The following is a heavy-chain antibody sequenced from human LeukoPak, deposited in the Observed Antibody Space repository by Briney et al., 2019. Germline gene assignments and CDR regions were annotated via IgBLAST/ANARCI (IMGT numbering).Heavy chain of an antibody. CDR2: ISYDGSNK. CDR3: ARDRADGSGVKSH. V-gene: IGHV3-30-3*01. CDR1: GFTFSSYA. J-gene: IGHJ4*02. Sequence: TGGSLRLSCAASGFTFSSYAMHWVRQAPGKGLEWVAVISYDGSNKYYADSVKGRFTISRDNSKNTLYLQMNSLRVEDTAVYHCARDRADGSGVKSHWGQGTLVTVSS. D-gene: IGHD3-10*01.